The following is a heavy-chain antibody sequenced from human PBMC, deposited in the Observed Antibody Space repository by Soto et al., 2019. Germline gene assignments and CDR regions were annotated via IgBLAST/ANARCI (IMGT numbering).Heavy chain of an antibody. J-gene: IGHJ4*02. D-gene: IGHD3-22*01. V-gene: IGHV4-31*03. CDR1: GGSISSGGYY. CDR3: ARGRPDYYDSSGYYLYYFDY. Sequence: LSLTCTVSGGSISSGGYYWSWIRQHPGKGLEWIGYIYYSGSTYYNPSLKSRVTISVDTSKNQVSLKLSAVTAADTAVYYCARGRPDYYDSSGYYLYYFDYWGQGTLVTVSS. CDR2: IYYSGST.